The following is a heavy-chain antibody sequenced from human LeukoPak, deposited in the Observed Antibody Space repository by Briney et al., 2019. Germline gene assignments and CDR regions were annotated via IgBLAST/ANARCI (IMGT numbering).Heavy chain of an antibody. V-gene: IGHV3-21*01. J-gene: IGHJ4*02. CDR2: ISSSSSYI. Sequence: GGSLRLSCAGSGYIFTNYAMSWVRQAPGKGLEWVSSISSSSSYIYYADSVKGRFTISRDNAKNSLYLQMNSLRAEDTAVYYCARGPYGSGSYSDYWGQGTLVTVSS. D-gene: IGHD3-10*01. CDR1: GYIFTNYA. CDR3: ARGPYGSGSYSDY.